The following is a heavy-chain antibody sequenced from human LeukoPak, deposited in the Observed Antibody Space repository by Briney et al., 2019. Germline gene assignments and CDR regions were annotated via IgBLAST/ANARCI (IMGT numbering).Heavy chain of an antibody. D-gene: IGHD2-15*01. V-gene: IGHV3-33*01. CDR2: IWSDGSNK. J-gene: IGHJ5*02. CDR1: GFTFSNYG. Sequence: PGGSLRLSCAASGFTFSNYGMHWVRQAPGKGLERVAVIWSDGSNKYYADSVRGRFTISRDNSKNTLYLQMNSLRAEDTAVYYCARVTMVAAASYNWFVPWGQGTLVTVSS. CDR3: ARVTMVAAASYNWFVP.